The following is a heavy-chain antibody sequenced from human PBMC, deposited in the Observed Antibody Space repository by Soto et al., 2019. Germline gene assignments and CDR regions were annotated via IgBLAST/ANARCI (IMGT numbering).Heavy chain of an antibody. V-gene: IGHV1-69*01. J-gene: IGHJ6*02. CDR1: GGTFSTYA. CDR2: IIPIFGSP. Sequence: QEQLVQSGAEIKKPGSSVKISCEASGGTFSTYAFSWVRQAPGQGLEWMGGIIPIFGSPRYAQKFQGRVKFTADEFLSTANMELSSLRSDDTAGYSCASYVADITSSYQDLPEDYCDGMDVWGHGTTVTVSS. D-gene: IGHD2-2*01. CDR3: ASYVADITSSYQDLPEDYCDGMDV.